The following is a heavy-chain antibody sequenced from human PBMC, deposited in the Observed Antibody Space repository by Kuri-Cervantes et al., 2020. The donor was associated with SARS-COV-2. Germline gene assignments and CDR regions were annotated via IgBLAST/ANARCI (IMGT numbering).Heavy chain of an antibody. J-gene: IGHJ3*02. D-gene: IGHD4-11*01. V-gene: IGHV4-38-2*02. Sequence: ESLKISCTVSGYSINSGYYWGWIRQPPGKGLEWIGSIYHSGSTYYNPSLKSRVTISVDTSKNQFSLKLSSVTAADTAVYYCARTYDTVTGDAFDIWGQGTMVTVSS. CDR2: IYHSGST. CDR1: GYSINSGYY. CDR3: ARTYDTVTGDAFDI.